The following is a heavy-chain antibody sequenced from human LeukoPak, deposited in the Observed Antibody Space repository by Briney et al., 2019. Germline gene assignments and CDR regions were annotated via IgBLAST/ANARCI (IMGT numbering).Heavy chain of an antibody. CDR3: ARVLSSSGYSAVDY. J-gene: IGHJ4*02. Sequence: PGGSLRLSCAASGFTFSSYSMNWARQASGKGLEWVSSISSSSSYIYYADSVKGRFTNSRDNAKNSLYLQMNSLRAEDTAVYYCARVLSSSGYSAVDYWGQGTLVTVSS. D-gene: IGHD3-22*01. CDR1: GFTFSSYS. V-gene: IGHV3-21*01. CDR2: ISSSSSYI.